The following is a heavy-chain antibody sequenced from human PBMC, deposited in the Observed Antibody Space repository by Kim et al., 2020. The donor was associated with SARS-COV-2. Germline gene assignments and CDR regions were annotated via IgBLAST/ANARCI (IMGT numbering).Heavy chain of an antibody. V-gene: IGHV1-3*01. D-gene: IGHD1-26*01. J-gene: IGHJ6*02. Sequence: KSQGRVTIPRDTSASTAYMELSSLRSEDTAVYYCARGAGYSYYYYGMDVWGQGTTVTVSS. CDR3: ARGAGYSYYYYGMDV.